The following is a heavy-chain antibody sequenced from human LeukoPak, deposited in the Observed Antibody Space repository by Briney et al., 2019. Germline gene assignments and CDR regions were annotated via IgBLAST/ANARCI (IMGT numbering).Heavy chain of an antibody. CDR2: ISYDGSNK. V-gene: IGHV3-30*18. CDR1: GFTFSSYG. Sequence: GGSLRLSCAASGFTFSSYGMHWVRQAPGKGLEWVAVISYDGSNKYYADSVKGRFTISRDNSKNTLYLQMNSLRAEDTAVYYCAEGVVRVAAPSGDAFDIWGQGTMVTVSS. CDR3: AEGVVRVAAPSGDAFDI. J-gene: IGHJ3*02. D-gene: IGHD2-15*01.